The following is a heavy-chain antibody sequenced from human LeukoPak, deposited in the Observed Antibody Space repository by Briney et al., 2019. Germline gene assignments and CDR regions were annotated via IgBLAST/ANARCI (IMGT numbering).Heavy chain of an antibody. J-gene: IGHJ3*02. CDR1: GYTFTSYG. D-gene: IGHD6-19*01. CDR2: ISAYNGNT. CDR3: ASSDSRYSSGWDAFDI. Sequence: ASVKVSCKASGYTFTSYGISWVRQAPGQGLEWMGWISAYNGNTNYAQKLQGRVTMTTDTSTSTAYMERRSLRSDDTAVYYCASSDSRYSSGWDAFDIGGQGTMVTVSS. V-gene: IGHV1-18*04.